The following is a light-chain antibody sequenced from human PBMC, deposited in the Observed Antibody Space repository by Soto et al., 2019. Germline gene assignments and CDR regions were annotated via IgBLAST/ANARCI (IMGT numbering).Light chain of an antibody. J-gene: IGKJ1*01. Sequence: IVMTQYPANLSLSPGERATLSCRASQSVSSTYLAWYQQKPGQAPRLLIYGASSRATGIPDRFSGSESGTDVTITISSLQPDDCTTYYCQQYNSYSVTFGQGTKVDIK. CDR1: QSVSSTY. CDR2: GAS. V-gene: IGKV3-20*01. CDR3: QQYNSYSVT.